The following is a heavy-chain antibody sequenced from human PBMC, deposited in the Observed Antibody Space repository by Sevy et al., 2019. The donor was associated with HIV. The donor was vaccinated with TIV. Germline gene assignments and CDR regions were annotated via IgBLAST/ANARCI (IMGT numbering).Heavy chain of an antibody. CDR2: IRRNSYEAYGGTT. CDR1: GFTFDDYA. J-gene: IGHJ4*02. V-gene: IGHV3-49*03. D-gene: IGHD2-15*01. Sequence: GGSLRLSCTTSGFTFDDYAMSWFRQAPGKGLEGVAFIRRNSYEAYGGTTDYAASVKGRFIMSRDDSKSIAYLQMNSLKTEDTAVYYCSRGLPTADTPEYSFDYWGQGTLVTVSS. CDR3: SRGLPTADTPEYSFDY.